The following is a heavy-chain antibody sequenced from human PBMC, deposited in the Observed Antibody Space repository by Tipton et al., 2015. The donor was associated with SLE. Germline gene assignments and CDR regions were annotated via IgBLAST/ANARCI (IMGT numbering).Heavy chain of an antibody. D-gene: IGHD6-13*01. V-gene: IGHV3-7*01. CDR3: ARSSSWDPSYFDY. Sequence: SLRLSCAASGFTFSSYWMSWVRQAPGKGLEWVANIKQDGSEKYYVDSVKGRFTISRDNAKNSLYLQMNSLRAEDTAVYYCARSSSWDPSYFDYWGQGTLVTVSS. J-gene: IGHJ4*02. CDR2: IKQDGSEK. CDR1: GFTFSSYW.